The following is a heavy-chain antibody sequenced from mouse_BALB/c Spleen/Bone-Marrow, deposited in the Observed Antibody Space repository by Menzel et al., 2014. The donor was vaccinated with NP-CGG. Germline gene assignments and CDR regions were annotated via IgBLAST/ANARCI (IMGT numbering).Heavy chain of an antibody. CDR3: ARELPRGFAY. D-gene: IGHD1-1*01. CDR1: GYAFTNYL. J-gene: IGHJ3*01. CDR2: INPGSAGT. Sequence: QVQLQQPGAELVRPGTSVKVSCKASGYAFTNYLIGWVKQRPGQGLEWIGMINPGSAGTNYNEKFKGKATLTADKSSSTAYMQLSSLTSDDSAVYFCARELPRGFAYWGQGTLVTVSA. V-gene: IGHV1-54*03.